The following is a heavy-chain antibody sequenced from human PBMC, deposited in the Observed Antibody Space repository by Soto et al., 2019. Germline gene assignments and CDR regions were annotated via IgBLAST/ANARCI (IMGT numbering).Heavy chain of an antibody. CDR2: INPNSGGT. J-gene: IGHJ6*02. Sequence: ASVKVSCKASGYTLTGYYMHWVRQAPGQGLEWMGWINPNSGGTNYAQKFQGWVTMTRDTSISTAYMELSRLRSDDTAVYYCARGARSVAGNDYYYGMDVWGQGTTVTVSS. D-gene: IGHD6-19*01. V-gene: IGHV1-2*04. CDR1: GYTLTGYY. CDR3: ARGARSVAGNDYYYGMDV.